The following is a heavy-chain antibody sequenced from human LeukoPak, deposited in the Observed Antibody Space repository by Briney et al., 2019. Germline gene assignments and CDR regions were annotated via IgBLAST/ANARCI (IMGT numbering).Heavy chain of an antibody. J-gene: IGHJ4*02. D-gene: IGHD3-22*01. CDR1: GGSISSGGYY. Sequence: PSETLSLTCTVSGGSISSGGYYWSWIRQHPGKGLEWIGYSYYSGSTYDNPSLNSRVTIVVDTSKNQFSLKLSSVTAADTAVYYCASLYDSSGYRDYWGQGTLVTVSS. CDR2: SYYSGST. CDR3: ASLYDSSGYRDY. V-gene: IGHV4-31*03.